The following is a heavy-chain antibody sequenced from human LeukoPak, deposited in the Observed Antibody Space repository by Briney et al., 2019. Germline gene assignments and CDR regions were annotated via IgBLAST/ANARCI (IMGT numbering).Heavy chain of an antibody. CDR1: GFTFSSYG. CDR2: IQDNGGSK. CDR3: AKDLNYYMDV. V-gene: IGHV3-30*02. J-gene: IGHJ6*03. Sequence: PGGSLRLSCAASGFTFSSYGMHWVRQAPGKGLEWVAFIQDNGGSKYYADSVKGRFTISRDNSENTLYLHMNSLRAEDTAVYYCAKDLNYYMDVWGKGTTVTISS.